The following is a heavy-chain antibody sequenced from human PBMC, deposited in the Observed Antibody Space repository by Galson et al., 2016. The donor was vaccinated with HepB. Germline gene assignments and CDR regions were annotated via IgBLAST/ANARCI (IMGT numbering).Heavy chain of an antibody. D-gene: IGHD7-27*01. CDR2: IYYVGTT. Sequence: SETLSLTCSVSGDSLSPVYWSWIRQPPGKGLEWIGYIYYVGTTNYNPSLTSRVTISVDTSKTQLSLRLRSLTAADTAVYYCTSWGGCRVRGFVTWGRGVPVTVSS. CDR3: TSWGGCRVRGFVT. CDR1: GDSLSPVY. J-gene: IGHJ5*02. V-gene: IGHV4-59*01.